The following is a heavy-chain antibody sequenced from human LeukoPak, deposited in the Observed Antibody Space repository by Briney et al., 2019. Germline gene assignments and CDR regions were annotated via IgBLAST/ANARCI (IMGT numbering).Heavy chain of an antibody. CDR1: GGTFSSYA. D-gene: IGHD2-2*01. J-gene: IGHJ4*02. CDR3: ARRLCYCSSTSCSFDY. V-gene: IGHV1-69*13. Sequence: SVKVSCKASGGTFSSYAISWVRQAPGQGLEWMGGIIPIFGTANYAQKFQGRVTITADESTSTAYMELSSLRSEDTAVYYCARRLCYCSSTSCSFDYWGQGTLVTVSS. CDR2: IIPIFGTA.